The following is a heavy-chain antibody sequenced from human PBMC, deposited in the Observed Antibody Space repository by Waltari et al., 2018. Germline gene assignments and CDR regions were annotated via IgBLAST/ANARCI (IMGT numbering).Heavy chain of an antibody. CDR2: INPNGGDT. V-gene: IGHV1-2*06. Sequence: QVRLVQSGAEVKKPGASVKVSCKASGYTFTGYYMDWVRQAPGQGLEWMGRINPNGGDTNYAQKFQGRVTMTRDTANSTVYMELSRLRSDDTAVYFCARANYNEESGSYFSSHWFDPWGQGTLVIVSS. CDR1: GYTFTGYY. J-gene: IGHJ5*02. CDR3: ARANYNEESGSYFSSHWFDP. D-gene: IGHD3-22*01.